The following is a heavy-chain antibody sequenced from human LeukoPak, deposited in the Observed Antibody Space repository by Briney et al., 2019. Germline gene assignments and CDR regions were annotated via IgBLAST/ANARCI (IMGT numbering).Heavy chain of an antibody. CDR1: GFTFSSYG. D-gene: IGHD5-24*01. CDR3: ARDSGYGYNTFPTADY. CDR2: IWYDGSNK. J-gene: IGHJ4*02. Sequence: PGGSLRLSCLSSGFTFSSYGMHWVRQAPGKGLEWVAFIWYDGSNKYHADSVKGRFTISRDNSESTLYLQMSSLRAEDTALYYCARDSGYGYNTFPTADYWGQGILVTVSS. V-gene: IGHV3-33*01.